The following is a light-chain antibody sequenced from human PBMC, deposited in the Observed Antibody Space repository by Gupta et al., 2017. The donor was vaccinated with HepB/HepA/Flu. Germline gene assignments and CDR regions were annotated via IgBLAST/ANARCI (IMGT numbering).Light chain of an antibody. J-gene: IGKJ4*01. CDR1: QAVNNY. Sequence: TCRASQAVNNYLAWFQQKPGEAPKSLIHFASSLQSGVPSKFGSGSGTHFTLTISGLQPEDFATYYCHQYDSFPLTFGGGTKVEI. V-gene: IGKV1-16*02. CDR2: FAS. CDR3: HQYDSFPLT.